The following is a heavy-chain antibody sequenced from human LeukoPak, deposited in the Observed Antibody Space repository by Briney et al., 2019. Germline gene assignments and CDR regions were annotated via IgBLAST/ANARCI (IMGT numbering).Heavy chain of an antibody. CDR1: GYTFTSYD. V-gene: IGHV1-69*13. CDR3: ARGWLAETTVVTPYNY. CDR2: ITPIFGTA. Sequence: GASVKVSCKASGYTFTSYDINWVRQATGQGLEWMGGITPIFGTAKYAQKFQGRVTITAVESMSTAYMELSSLRSEDTAVYYCARGWLAETTVVTPYNYWGQGTLVTVSS. J-gene: IGHJ4*02. D-gene: IGHD4-23*01.